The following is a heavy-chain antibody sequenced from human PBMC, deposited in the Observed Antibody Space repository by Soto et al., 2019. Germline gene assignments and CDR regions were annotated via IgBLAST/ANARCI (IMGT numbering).Heavy chain of an antibody. CDR2: IIPSFGTA. CDR1: GGTFSSYA. V-gene: IGHV1-69*13. J-gene: IGHJ6*02. D-gene: IGHD4-17*01. CDR3: TYTVASVDYYGMDV. Sequence: SVTVSCKASGGTFSSYAISWVRQAPRQRLEEMGGIIPSFGTANYEQKSQGRVTITADESTSTAYMELSSLRSEDTAVYYCTYTVASVDYYGMDVWGQGTTVTVSS.